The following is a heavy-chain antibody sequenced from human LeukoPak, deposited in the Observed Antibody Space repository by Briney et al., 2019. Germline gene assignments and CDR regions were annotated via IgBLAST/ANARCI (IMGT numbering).Heavy chain of an antibody. D-gene: IGHD3-22*01. V-gene: IGHV3-21*01. J-gene: IGHJ6*02. Sequence: ETLSLTCTVSGGSISSYYWSWIRQPPGKGLEWVSSISSSSSYIYYADSVKGRFTISRDNAKNSLYLQMNSLRAEDTAVYYCARDQVVVKSGYYYYYGMDVWGQGTTVTVSS. CDR2: ISSSSSYI. CDR3: ARDQVVVKSGYYYYYGMDV. CDR1: GGSISSYY.